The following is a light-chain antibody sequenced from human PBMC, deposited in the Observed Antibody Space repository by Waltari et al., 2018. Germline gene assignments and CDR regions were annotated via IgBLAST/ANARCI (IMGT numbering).Light chain of an antibody. J-gene: IGLJ1*01. CDR1: SNNVGTYNL. CDR3: CSYAGSSRYV. Sequence: QSALTQPASVSGSPGQPVNLSCTGTSNNVGTYNLVSRHQQQPGKAPKLMIFEVNKRPSWVSDRFSGSKSGNTASLTISGLQAEDEADYYCCSYAGSSRYVFGTGTKVTVL. CDR2: EVN. V-gene: IGLV2-23*02.